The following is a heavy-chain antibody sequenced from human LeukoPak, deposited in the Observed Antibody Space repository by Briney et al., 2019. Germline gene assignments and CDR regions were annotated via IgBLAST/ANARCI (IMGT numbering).Heavy chain of an antibody. CDR1: GFTFSSYG. CDR3: ARDVELSH. D-gene: IGHD3-16*02. V-gene: IGHV3-30*03. Sequence: PGGSLRLSCAASGFTFSSYGMHWVRQAPGKGLEWVAVISYDGSNKYYADSVKGRFTISRDNSKNTLYLQMNSLRAEDTAVYYCARDVELSHWGQGTLVTVSS. J-gene: IGHJ4*02. CDR2: ISYDGSNK.